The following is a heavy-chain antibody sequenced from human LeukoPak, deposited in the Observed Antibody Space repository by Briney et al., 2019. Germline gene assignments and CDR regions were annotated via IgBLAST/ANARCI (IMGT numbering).Heavy chain of an antibody. CDR2: IYPGDSDT. CDR1: GYSFTSYW. D-gene: IGHD3-10*01. V-gene: IGHV5-51*01. J-gene: IGHJ6*02. CDR3: ARHGPISSSGFGDLYGMDV. Sequence: GESLKISCKGSGYSFTSYWIGWVRQMPGKGLEWMGIIYPGDSDTRYSPSFQGQVTISADKSISTAYLQWSSLKASDTAMYYCARHGPISSSGFGDLYGMDVWGQGTTVTVSS.